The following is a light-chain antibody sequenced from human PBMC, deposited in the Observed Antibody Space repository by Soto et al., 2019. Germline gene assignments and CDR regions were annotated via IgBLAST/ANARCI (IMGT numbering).Light chain of an antibody. CDR3: AAWDDSLNASYV. V-gene: IGLV1-47*01. Sequence: GTNYVYWYQHPPGAAPRLLIFRDDHRPAGVPVRFSASKSGTSASLAINGLRSEDEADYYCAAWDDSLNASYVFGDGTK. CDR2: RDD. CDR1: GTNY. J-gene: IGLJ1*01.